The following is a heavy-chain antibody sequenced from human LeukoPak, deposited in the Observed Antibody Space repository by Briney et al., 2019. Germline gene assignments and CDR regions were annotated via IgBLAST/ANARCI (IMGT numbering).Heavy chain of an antibody. D-gene: IGHD2-2*01. V-gene: IGHV4-4*02. J-gene: IGHJ3*02. CDR3: ARSFRYCSSTSCLDAFDI. CDR2: IYHSWST. CDR1: GGSISSSNW. Sequence: SGTLSLTCAVSGGSISSSNWWSWVRQPPGKGLEWIGEIYHSWSTNYNPSLKSRVTISVDKSKNQFSLKLSSVTAADTAVYYCARSFRYCSSTSCLDAFDIWGQGTMVTVSS.